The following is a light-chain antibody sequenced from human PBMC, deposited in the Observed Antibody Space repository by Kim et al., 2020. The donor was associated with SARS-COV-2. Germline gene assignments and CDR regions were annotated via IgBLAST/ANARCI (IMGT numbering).Light chain of an antibody. CDR1: QDIRNE. CDR3: LQHNTYPIT. Sequence: ASVGDRVTITRRASQDIRNELGWYQQNPGRAPKRLIYGASSLQSGVPSRFSGSGSGTEFTLTISSLQPEDFATYFCLQHNTYPITFGQGTRLEIK. V-gene: IGKV1-17*01. CDR2: GAS. J-gene: IGKJ5*01.